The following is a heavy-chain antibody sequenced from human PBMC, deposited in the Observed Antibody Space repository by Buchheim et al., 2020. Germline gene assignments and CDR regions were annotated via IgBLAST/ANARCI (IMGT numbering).Heavy chain of an antibody. CDR3: ARAPPYDDFWSGYSRYYGMDV. D-gene: IGHD3-3*01. CDR1: GFTVSSNY. CDR2: IYSGGST. J-gene: IGHJ6*02. Sequence: EVQLVESGGGLVQPGGSLRLSCAASGFTVSSNYMSWVRQAPGKGLEWVSVIYSGGSTYYADPVKGRFTISRANSKNTLYLQMNSLRAEDTAVYYCARAPPYDDFWSGYSRYYGMDVWGQGTT. V-gene: IGHV3-66*01.